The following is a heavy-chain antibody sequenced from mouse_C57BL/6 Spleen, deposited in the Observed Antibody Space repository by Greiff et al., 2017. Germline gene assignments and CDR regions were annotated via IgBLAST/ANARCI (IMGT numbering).Heavy chain of an antibody. CDR1: GYTFTDYN. CDR3: ARNRPYYYAMDY. D-gene: IGHD2-14*01. J-gene: IGHJ4*01. CDR2: INPNNGGT. Sequence: EVQLQQSGPELVKPGASVKIPCKASGYTFTDYNMDWVKQSPGKRLEWIGDINPNNGGTIYNQKFKGKATLTVDKSSSTAYMELRSLTSEYTAVYYCARNRPYYYAMDYWGQGTSVTVSS. V-gene: IGHV1-18*01.